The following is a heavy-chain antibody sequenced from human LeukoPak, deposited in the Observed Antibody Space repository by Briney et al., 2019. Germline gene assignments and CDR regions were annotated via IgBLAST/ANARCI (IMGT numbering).Heavy chain of an antibody. CDR3: ATPGPDYYDSSGPTYYYGMGV. Sequence: VRQAPGKGLEGVSVIYSGGSTYYADSVKGRFTISRHNSKNTLYLQMNSMRAEDTAVYYCATPGPDYYDSSGPTYYYGMGVWGQGTTVTVSS. D-gene: IGHD3-22*01. V-gene: IGHV3-53*04. CDR2: IYSGGST. J-gene: IGHJ6*02.